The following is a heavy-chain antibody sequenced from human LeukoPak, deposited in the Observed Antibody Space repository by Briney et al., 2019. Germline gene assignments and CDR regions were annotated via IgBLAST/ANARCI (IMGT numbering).Heavy chain of an antibody. CDR1: DGSINSTSYY. Sequence: PSETLSVTCTVSDGSINSTSYYWGWFRQPPGKGLEWIGSIYYSGNSYLNPSLKSRVTISVDTSKSQFSLILSSVTAADTAVYYCSRLQGWLLGYFDYWDQGTLVTVSS. V-gene: IGHV4-39*01. D-gene: IGHD3-22*01. J-gene: IGHJ4*02. CDR2: IYYSGNS. CDR3: SRLQGWLLGYFDY.